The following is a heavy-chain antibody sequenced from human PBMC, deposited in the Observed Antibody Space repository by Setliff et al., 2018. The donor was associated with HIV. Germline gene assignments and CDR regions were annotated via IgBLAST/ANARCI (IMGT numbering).Heavy chain of an antibody. J-gene: IGHJ6*02. Sequence: GASVKVSCKASGYTFTSYAMHWVRQAPGQRLEWMGWINAGNGNTKYSQKFQDRVTITRDTSASTAYMELSSLMSEDTAVYYCARLRVLQLLEWSNYYYYGLDVWGQGTTVTVSS. CDR3: ARLRVLQLLEWSNYYYYGLDV. CDR2: INAGNGNT. CDR1: GYTFTSYA. D-gene: IGHD3-3*01. V-gene: IGHV1-3*01.